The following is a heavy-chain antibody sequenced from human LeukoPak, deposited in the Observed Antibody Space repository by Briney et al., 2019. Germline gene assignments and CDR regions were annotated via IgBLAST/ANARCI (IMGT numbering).Heavy chain of an antibody. CDR2: IYSTGTT. CDR1: GGSISGYF. J-gene: IGHJ6*03. Sequence: SETLSLTCTVSGGSISGYFWSWIRQPPGKGPEWIGYIYSTGTTNYSPSLSSRVTISVDTSKNQLPLNLRFVTATDTAVCHCARHNPPPTGFCSGTSCFMSGSQYFYMDVWGKGTSVTVS. D-gene: IGHD2-2*01. CDR3: ARHNPPPTGFCSGTSCFMSGSQYFYMDV. V-gene: IGHV4-4*09.